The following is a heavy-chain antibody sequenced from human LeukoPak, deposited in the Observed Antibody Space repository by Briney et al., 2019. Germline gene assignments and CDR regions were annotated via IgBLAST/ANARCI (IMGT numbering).Heavy chain of an antibody. CDR1: GGSISSSSYY. Sequence: SETLSLTCTVSGGSISSSSYYWGWIRQPPGKGLEWIGSIYYSGSTNYNPSLKSRVTISVDTSKNQFSLKLSSVTAADTAVYYCASQYSYGYWNAFDIWGQGTMVTVSS. V-gene: IGHV4-39*07. J-gene: IGHJ3*02. CDR3: ASQYSYGYWNAFDI. D-gene: IGHD5-18*01. CDR2: IYYSGST.